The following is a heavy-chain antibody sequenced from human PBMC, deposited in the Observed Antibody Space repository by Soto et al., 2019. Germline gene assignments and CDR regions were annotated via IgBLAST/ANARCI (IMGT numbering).Heavy chain of an antibody. Sequence: PGESLKISCEASGCRFTSYWLASVRQIPWKGLEWMGLIYPGDSETRYSLSFQGQVTISVDKSINTAYLHWSSLKASDTAMYFCARPEHYYGTGSDTGSMDVWGQGSTVTVSS. V-gene: IGHV5-51*01. D-gene: IGHD3-10*01. CDR2: IYPGDSET. CDR1: GCRFTSYW. CDR3: ARPEHYYGTGSDTGSMDV. J-gene: IGHJ6*02.